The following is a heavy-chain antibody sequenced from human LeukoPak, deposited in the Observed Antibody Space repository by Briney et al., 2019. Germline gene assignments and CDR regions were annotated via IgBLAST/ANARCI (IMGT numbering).Heavy chain of an antibody. J-gene: IGHJ4*02. V-gene: IGHV4-39*07. Sequence: PSETLSLTCTVSGGSISSSSYYWGWIRQPPGKGLEWIGSIYYSGSTYYNPSLKSRVTISVDTSKNQFSLKLSSVTAADTAVYYCARAGRGFPLYWGQGTLVTVSS. CDR3: ARAGRGFPLY. CDR2: IYYSGST. CDR1: GGSISSSSYY.